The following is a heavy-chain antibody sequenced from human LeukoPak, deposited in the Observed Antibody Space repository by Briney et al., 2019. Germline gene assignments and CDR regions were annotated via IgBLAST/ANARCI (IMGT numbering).Heavy chain of an antibody. CDR3: ARSLDTAMVIDY. CDR1: GFTFSSYG. D-gene: IGHD5-18*01. J-gene: IGHJ4*02. CDR2: IWYDGSNK. Sequence: GRSLRLSCAASGFTFSSYGMHWVRQAPGKGLEWVAVIWYDGSNKYYADSVKGRFTISRDNSKNTLYLQMNSLRAEDTAVYYCARSLDTAMVIDYWGQETLVTVSS. V-gene: IGHV3-33*01.